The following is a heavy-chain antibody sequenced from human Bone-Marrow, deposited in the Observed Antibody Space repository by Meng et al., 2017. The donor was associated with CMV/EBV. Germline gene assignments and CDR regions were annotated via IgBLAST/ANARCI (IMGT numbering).Heavy chain of an antibody. D-gene: IGHD2-2*01. J-gene: IGHJ3*02. V-gene: IGHV3-30*02. CDR3: TTGGSVVPAAIVGAFDI. CDR2: IRYDGSNK. CDR1: GFTFSSYG. Sequence: GESLKISCAVSGFTFSSYGMHWVRQAPGKGLEWVAFIRYDGSNKYYADSVKGRFTISRDNSKNTLYLQMNSLETEDTAVYYCTTGGSVVPAAIVGAFDIWGQGTMVTVSS.